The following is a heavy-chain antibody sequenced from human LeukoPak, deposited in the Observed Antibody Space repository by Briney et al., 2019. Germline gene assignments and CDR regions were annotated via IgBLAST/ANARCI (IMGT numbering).Heavy chain of an antibody. D-gene: IGHD2-2*01. V-gene: IGHV3-23*01. Sequence: GESLKISCAASGFTFSNYAMSWVRPAPTKGPEWVSTISGSGDGTYYADSEKGRFTISRDYSKNTLYLQMNSLRAEDTAVYYGATVQYQRPAARWPSIYWGQGTLVTVSS. CDR2: ISGSGDGT. CDR1: GFTFSNYA. CDR3: ATVQYQRPAARWPSIY. J-gene: IGHJ4*02.